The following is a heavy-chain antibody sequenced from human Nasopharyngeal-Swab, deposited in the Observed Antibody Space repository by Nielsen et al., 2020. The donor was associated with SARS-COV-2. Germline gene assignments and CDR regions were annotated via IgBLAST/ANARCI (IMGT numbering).Heavy chain of an antibody. CDR1: GFTFSSHA. D-gene: IGHD6-13*01. V-gene: IGHV3-30*04. CDR3: ARAGSSWLGFYFDY. J-gene: IGHJ4*02. Sequence: GGSLRLSCAASGFTFSSHAMHWVRQAPGKGLEWVAVISYDGSNKYYADSVKGRFTISRDNSKNTLYLQMNSLRAEDTAVYYCARAGSSWLGFYFDYWGQGTLVTVSS. CDR2: ISYDGSNK.